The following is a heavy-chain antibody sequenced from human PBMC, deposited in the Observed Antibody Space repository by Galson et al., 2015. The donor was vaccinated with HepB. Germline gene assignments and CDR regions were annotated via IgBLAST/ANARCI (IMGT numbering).Heavy chain of an antibody. D-gene: IGHD1-26*01. CDR3: AKATVGAIRFGAPDI. Sequence: SLRLSCAASGFTFDDYAMHWVRQAPGKCLEWVSGISWNSASIGYADPVKSRFSISRDNAKNSLYLQMNTLRVEDTALYYCAKATVGAIRFGAPDIWGQGSMVTVSS. CDR2: ISWNSASI. J-gene: IGHJ3*02. CDR1: GFTFDDYA. V-gene: IGHV3-9*01.